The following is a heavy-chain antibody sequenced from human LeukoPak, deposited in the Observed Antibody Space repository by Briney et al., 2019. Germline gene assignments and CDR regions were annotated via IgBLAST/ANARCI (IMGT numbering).Heavy chain of an antibody. CDR2: IYYTESS. J-gene: IGHJ6*03. D-gene: IGHD5-18*01. Sequence: SETLSLTCTVSGGSINSFYWTWIRQPPGKGLEWIGYIYYTESSYSNPSLKSRVTISVDTSKNQFSLKLSSVTAADTAVYYCARGKGYRNGWSNAGYYYYMDVWGKRTTVTVSS. V-gene: IGHV4-59*01. CDR1: GGSINSFY. CDR3: ARGKGYRNGWSNAGYYYYMDV.